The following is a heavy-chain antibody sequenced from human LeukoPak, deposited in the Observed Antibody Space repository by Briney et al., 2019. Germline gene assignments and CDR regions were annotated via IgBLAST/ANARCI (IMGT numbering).Heavy chain of an antibody. D-gene: IGHD6-19*01. J-gene: IGHJ5*02. Sequence: ASVKVSCKASGYTFTSYGISWARQAPGQGLEWMGWISAYNGNTNYAQKLQGRVTMTTDTSTSTAYMELRSLRSDDTAVYYCARDLRYSSGWYRNHWGQGTLVTVSS. CDR3: ARDLRYSSGWYRNH. CDR1: GYTFTSYG. V-gene: IGHV1-18*01. CDR2: ISAYNGNT.